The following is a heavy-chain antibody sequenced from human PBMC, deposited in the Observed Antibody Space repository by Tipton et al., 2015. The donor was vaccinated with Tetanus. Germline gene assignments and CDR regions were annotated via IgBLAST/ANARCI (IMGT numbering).Heavy chain of an antibody. CDR1: GFTFSGSG. CDR2: IGYDGTSK. D-gene: IGHD2-15*01. V-gene: IGHV3-33*01. CDR3: ARVPGAGVGYCSGGNCHYFDY. J-gene: IGHJ4*02. Sequence: SGFTFSGSGMHWVRQAPGKGLEWVAFIGYDGTSKNYADSVKGRFTISRDNSKNTLYLQMNSLRAEDSAVYYCARVPGAGVGYCSGGNCHYFDYWGQGTLVTVSS.